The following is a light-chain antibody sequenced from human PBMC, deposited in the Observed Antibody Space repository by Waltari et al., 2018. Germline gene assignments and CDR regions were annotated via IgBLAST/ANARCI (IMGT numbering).Light chain of an antibody. Sequence: DIQMTQSPSSLPASIGDRVTVTCRASQGISSWLAWYQQKPGQPPKLLIYKGSILEGGIPSRFSGSGSGTDFTLTISSLQPEDFGIYYCQQYNSVPYNFGQGTKVDIK. CDR3: QQYNSVPYN. V-gene: IGKV1-5*01. CDR1: QGISSW. CDR2: KGS. J-gene: IGKJ2*01.